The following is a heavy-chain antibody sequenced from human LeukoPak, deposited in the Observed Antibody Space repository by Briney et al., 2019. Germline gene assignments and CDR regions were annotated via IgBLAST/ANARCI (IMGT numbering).Heavy chain of an antibody. J-gene: IGHJ4*02. CDR3: AREGAAAGRPFDY. D-gene: IGHD6-13*01. Sequence: GGSLRLSCAASGFTFSSYEMNWVRQAPGKGLEWVSYISSSGSTIYYADSVKGRFTISRDNAKNSLYLQMNSLSAEDTAVYYCAREGAAAGRPFDYWGQGTLVTVSS. V-gene: IGHV3-48*03. CDR2: ISSSGSTI. CDR1: GFTFSSYE.